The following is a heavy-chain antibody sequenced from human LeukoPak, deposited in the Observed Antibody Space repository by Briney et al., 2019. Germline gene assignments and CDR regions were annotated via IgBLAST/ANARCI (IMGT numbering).Heavy chain of an antibody. CDR2: INPNSGKT. Sequence: EASVKVSCKASGYTLTSYDINWVRQATGQGLEWMGWINPNSGKTGYAQKFQGRVTMTRNTSISKAYMELSSLRSEDTAVYYCARGRRNSYGRYYYYYMDVWGKGNTVTVSS. CDR3: ARGRRNSYGRYYYYYMDV. V-gene: IGHV1-8*01. CDR1: GYTLTSYD. J-gene: IGHJ6*03. D-gene: IGHD5-18*01.